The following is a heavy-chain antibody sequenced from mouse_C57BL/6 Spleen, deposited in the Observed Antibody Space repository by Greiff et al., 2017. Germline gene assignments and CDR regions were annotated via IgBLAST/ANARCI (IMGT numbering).Heavy chain of an antibody. D-gene: IGHD1-1*01. J-gene: IGHJ2*01. V-gene: IGHV1-82*01. CDR3: ARDYYGSSGY. CDR2: IYPGDGDT. CDR1: GYAFSSSW. Sequence: VQLQQSGPELVKPGASVKISCKASGYAFSSSWMNWVKQRPGKGLEWIGRIYPGDGDTNYNGKFKGKATLTADKSSSTAYMQLSSLTSEDAAVYCCARDYYGSSGYWGQGTTLTVSS.